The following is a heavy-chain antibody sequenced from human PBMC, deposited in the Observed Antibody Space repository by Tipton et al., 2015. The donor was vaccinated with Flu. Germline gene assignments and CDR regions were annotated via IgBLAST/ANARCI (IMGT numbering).Heavy chain of an antibody. CDR2: ISWNSGSI. V-gene: IGHV3-9*01. Sequence: SLRLPCAASGFTFDDYAMHWVRQAPGKGLEWVSGISWNSGSIGYADSVKGRFTISRDNAKNSLYLQMNSLRAEDTALYYCAKGLTVTTENWFDPWGQGTLVTVSS. D-gene: IGHD4-17*01. CDR1: GFTFDDYA. J-gene: IGHJ5*02. CDR3: AKGLTVTTENWFDP.